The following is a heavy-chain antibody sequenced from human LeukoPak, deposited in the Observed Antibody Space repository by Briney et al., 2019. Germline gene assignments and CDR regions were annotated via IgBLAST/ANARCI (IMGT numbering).Heavy chain of an antibody. J-gene: IGHJ4*02. CDR2: VDYSGGT. V-gene: IGHV4-39*01. CDR1: GASISNPVYY. D-gene: IGHD5-18*01. CDR3: ARRSNKGPYSYITNDY. Sequence: PSETLSLTCTVSGASISNPVYYWGWIRQPPGKGLEWIGSVDYSGGTYYNPSLNGRVTIAVDTSSDQVSLNLNSVTAADTAVYYCARRSNKGPYSYITNDYWGQGTLVTVSS.